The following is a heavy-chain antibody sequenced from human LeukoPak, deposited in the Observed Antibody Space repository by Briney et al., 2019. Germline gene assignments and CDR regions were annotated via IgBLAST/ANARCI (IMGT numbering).Heavy chain of an antibody. D-gene: IGHD6-13*01. CDR3: AGLVATTGIADWFDP. Sequence: SETLSLTCIVSSGSISGYHWSWVRQSPGKGLEWIGYVYYRGITNYNPSLKSRVSLSVDTANNQFSLRLTSVSAADTAIYYCAGLVATTGIADWFDPWGQGILVTVSS. V-gene: IGHV4-59*08. CDR2: VYYRGIT. CDR1: SGSISGYH. J-gene: IGHJ5*02.